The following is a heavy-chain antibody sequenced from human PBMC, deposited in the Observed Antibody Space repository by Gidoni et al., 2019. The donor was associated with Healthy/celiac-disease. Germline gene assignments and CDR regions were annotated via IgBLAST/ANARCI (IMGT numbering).Heavy chain of an antibody. CDR3: ARAYRVVVTEAVGY. J-gene: IGHJ4*02. CDR2: ISYDGSNN. Sequence: QVPLVVSGGGVVPAGRSRRLSCAGAGFTFGSYAMHWVRRAPGKGLGWVSVISYDGSNNYYADSVQGRFTISRDNSKNTLYLQMTSLRAQDTAVYYCARAYRVVVTEAVGYWGQGTLVTVSS. CDR1: GFTFGSYA. D-gene: IGHD2-21*02. V-gene: IGHV3-30-3*01.